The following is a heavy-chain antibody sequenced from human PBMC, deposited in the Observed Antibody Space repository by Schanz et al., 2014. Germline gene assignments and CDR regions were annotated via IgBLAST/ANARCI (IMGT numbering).Heavy chain of an antibody. D-gene: IGHD3-9*01. V-gene: IGHV3-23*04. CDR3: ARRRGEYYFDY. CDR1: GFTFSSYL. Sequence: EVQLVESGGGLVQPGGSLTLSCAASGFTFSSYLMSWVRQAPGKGLEWVSGIGGSGGSTDYADSVKGRFTISRDKSKNTLYLQMNSLRIEDTAVYYCARRRGEYYFDYWGQGTMVTVSS. CDR2: IGGSGGST. J-gene: IGHJ3*01.